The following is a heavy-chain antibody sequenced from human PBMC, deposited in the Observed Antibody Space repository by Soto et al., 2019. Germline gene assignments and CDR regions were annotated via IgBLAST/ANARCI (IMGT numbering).Heavy chain of an antibody. D-gene: IGHD4-17*01. CDR1: GFTVSSNY. V-gene: IGHV3-53*01. Sequence: PGGSLRLSCAASGFTVSSNYMSWVRKAPGKGLEWVSVIYSGGSTYYADSVKGRFTISRDNSKNTLYPQMNSLRAEDTAVYYCATTRLVTDYGDYELGAFDIWGQGTMVTVSS. J-gene: IGHJ3*02. CDR2: IYSGGST. CDR3: ATTRLVTDYGDYELGAFDI.